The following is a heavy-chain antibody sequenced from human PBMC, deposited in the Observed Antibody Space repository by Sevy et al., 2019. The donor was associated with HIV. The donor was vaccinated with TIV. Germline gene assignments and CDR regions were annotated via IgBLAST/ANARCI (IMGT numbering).Heavy chain of an antibody. CDR1: GFTFSGYW. V-gene: IGHV3-7*01. J-gene: IGHJ4*02. CDR3: ARGGAGGFDY. CDR2: IKQDGSKN. Sequence: GGSLRLSCAASGFTFSGYWMSWVRQAPGKGLQWVANIKQDGSKNEFVDSVKGRFTISRDNAENSLYLQMNSMRAEDTAVYYCARGGAGGFDYWGQGTLVTVSS. D-gene: IGHD2-15*01.